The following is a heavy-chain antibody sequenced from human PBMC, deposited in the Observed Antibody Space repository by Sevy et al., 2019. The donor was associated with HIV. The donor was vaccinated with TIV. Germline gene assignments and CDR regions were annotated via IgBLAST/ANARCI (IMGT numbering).Heavy chain of an antibody. CDR3: AKDGIYGGDFEYFQH. D-gene: IGHD2-21*02. V-gene: IGHV3-23*01. J-gene: IGHJ1*01. Sequence: GGSLRLSCAASGFTFSSYAMSWVRQAPGKGLEWVSSISGSGGTLYDADSVKGRFTISRDNSKNTLFLQMNRLRVEDTAIYYCAKDGIYGGDFEYFQHWGQGTLVTVSS. CDR1: GFTFSSYA. CDR2: ISGSGGTL.